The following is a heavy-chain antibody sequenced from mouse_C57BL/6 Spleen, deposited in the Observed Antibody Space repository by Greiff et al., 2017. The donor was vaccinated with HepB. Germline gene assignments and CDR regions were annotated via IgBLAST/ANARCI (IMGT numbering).Heavy chain of an antibody. J-gene: IGHJ3*01. V-gene: IGHV14-4*01. Sequence: EVQLQQSGAELVRPGASVKLSCTASGFNIKDDYMHWVKQRPEQGLEWIGWIDPENGDTEYASKFQGKATITADTSSNTAYLQLSSLTSEDTAVYYCTTEGYYGSSGAYWGQGTLVTVSA. D-gene: IGHD1-1*01. CDR2: IDPENGDT. CDR3: TTEGYYGSSGAY. CDR1: GFNIKDDY.